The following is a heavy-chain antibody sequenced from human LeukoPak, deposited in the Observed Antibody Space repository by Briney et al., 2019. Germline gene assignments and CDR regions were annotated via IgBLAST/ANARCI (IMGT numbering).Heavy chain of an antibody. V-gene: IGHV4-34*01. Sequence: SETLSLTCAVYGGSFRGYYWSWIRQPPGKGLEWIGEINHSGSTNYNPSLKSRVTISVDTSKNQFSLKLSSVTAADTAVYYCARATQGQWLVSWGQGTLVTVSS. CDR1: GGSFRGYY. J-gene: IGHJ5*02. D-gene: IGHD6-19*01. CDR2: INHSGST. CDR3: ARATQGQWLVS.